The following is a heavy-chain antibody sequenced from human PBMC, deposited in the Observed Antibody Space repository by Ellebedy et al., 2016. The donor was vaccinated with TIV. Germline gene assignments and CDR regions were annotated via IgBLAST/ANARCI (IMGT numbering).Heavy chain of an antibody. CDR3: AASVGARPVDF. CDR2: ISSSSSYI. Sequence: GESLKISCAASGFTFSSYSMNWVRQAPGKGLEWVSSISSSSSYIYYADSVKGRFTISRDNAKNSLYLQMNSLRGEDTAVYYCAASVGARPVDFWGQGTLVTVSS. V-gene: IGHV3-21*01. D-gene: IGHD6-6*01. J-gene: IGHJ4*02. CDR1: GFTFSSYS.